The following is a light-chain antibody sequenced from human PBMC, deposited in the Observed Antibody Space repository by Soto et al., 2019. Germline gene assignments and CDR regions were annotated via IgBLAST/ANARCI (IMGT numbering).Light chain of an antibody. V-gene: IGLV1-51*01. CDR3: GTWDSSLSAGV. J-gene: IGLJ2*01. Sequence: QSVLTQPPSVSAAPGQKVTISCSGSSSNIGNNYTFWYQQVPGTVPKLLIYDNNKRPSGVPDRFSGSKSGTSATLGITGLQTGDEADYYCGTWDSSLSAGVFGGGTKLTVL. CDR2: DNN. CDR1: SSNIGNNY.